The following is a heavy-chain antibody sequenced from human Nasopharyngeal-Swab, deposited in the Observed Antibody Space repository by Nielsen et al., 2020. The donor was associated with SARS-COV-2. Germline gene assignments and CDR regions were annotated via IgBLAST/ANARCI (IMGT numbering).Heavy chain of an antibody. Sequence: GSLRLSCTVSGGSIMSSSYYWGWIRQPPGTGLEWIGVIYYTGSAHYSPSLKSRVTISVDTSRNQFFLRVASVTAEDTAVYYCARQTGMDVWGQGTSVTVSS. CDR3: ARQTGMDV. J-gene: IGHJ6*02. V-gene: IGHV4-39*01. CDR2: IYYTGSA. CDR1: GGSIMSSSYY.